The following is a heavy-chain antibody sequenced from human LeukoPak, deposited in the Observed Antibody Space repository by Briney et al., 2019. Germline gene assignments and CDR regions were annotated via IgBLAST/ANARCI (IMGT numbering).Heavy chain of an antibody. Sequence: GGSLRLSCAASGFTFSSYAMHWVRQAPGKGLEYVSAISSNGGSTYYANSVKGRFTISRDNSKNTLYLQMGSLRAEDMAVYYCAKGYCSGGSCHYYFDYWGQGTLVTVSS. V-gene: IGHV3-64*01. D-gene: IGHD2-15*01. J-gene: IGHJ4*02. CDR3: AKGYCSGGSCHYYFDY. CDR1: GFTFSSYA. CDR2: ISSNGGST.